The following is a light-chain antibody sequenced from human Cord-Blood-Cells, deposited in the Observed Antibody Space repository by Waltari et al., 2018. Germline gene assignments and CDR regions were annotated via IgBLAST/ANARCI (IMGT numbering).Light chain of an antibody. CDR1: QSVSSY. V-gene: IGKV3-11*01. J-gene: IGKJ1*01. CDR3: QQRSNWPPWT. CDR2: DAS. Sequence: DIVLTQSPATLSLSPGERATLSCRASQSVSSYLAWYQQKPGQAPRILISDASNRATGVAARFSGSGSWTDFTLTISSLEPEDFAVYYCQQRSNWPPWTFGQGTKVEIK.